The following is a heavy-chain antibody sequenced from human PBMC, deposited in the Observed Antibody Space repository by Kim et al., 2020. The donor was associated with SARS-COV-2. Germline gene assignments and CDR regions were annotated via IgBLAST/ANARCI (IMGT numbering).Heavy chain of an antibody. V-gene: IGHV3-9*01. CDR2: ICWDSGSM. D-gene: IGHD3-22*01. CDR3: AKDIEEYVSSGIRNY. Sequence: GGSLRLSCAASGFTFSNYAMHWVRQAPGKGLEWVSGICWDSGSMDYADSVKGRFTISRDNAKNSLYLQMNSLRAEDTALYYCAKDIEEYVSSGIRNYWGQGTLVTVSS. J-gene: IGHJ4*02. CDR1: GFTFSNYA.